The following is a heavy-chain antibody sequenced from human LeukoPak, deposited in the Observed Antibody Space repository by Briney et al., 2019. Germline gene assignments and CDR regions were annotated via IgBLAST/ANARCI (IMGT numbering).Heavy chain of an antibody. J-gene: IGHJ4*02. D-gene: IGHD6-19*01. CDR1: GDSVSTDSAA. CDR3: ARVKSSGWYLDY. V-gene: IGHV6-1*01. CDR2: TYYRSKWYI. Sequence: SQTLSLTCAISGDSVSTDSAAWNWIRQSPSRGLEWLGRTYYRSKWYIGYAVSVQSRITINPDTSKNQFSLQLSSVTPEDTAVYYCARVKSSGWYLDYWGQGTLVTVSS.